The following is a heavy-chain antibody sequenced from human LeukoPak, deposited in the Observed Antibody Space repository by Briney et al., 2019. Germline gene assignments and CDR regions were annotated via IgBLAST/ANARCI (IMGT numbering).Heavy chain of an antibody. V-gene: IGHV4-59*11. CDR3: ARKRIRDAFDI. J-gene: IGHJ3*02. CDR2: IYYSGST. D-gene: IGHD2/OR15-2a*01. Sequence: PSETLSLTCTVSGGSISSHYWSWIRQPPGKGLEWIGYIYYSGSTNYNPSLKSRVTISVDTSKNQFSLKLSSVTAADTAVYYCARKRIRDAFDIWGQGTMVTVS. CDR1: GGSISSHY.